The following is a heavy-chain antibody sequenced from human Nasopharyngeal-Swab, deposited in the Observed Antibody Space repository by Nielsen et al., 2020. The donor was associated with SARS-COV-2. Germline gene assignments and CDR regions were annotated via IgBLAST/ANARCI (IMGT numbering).Heavy chain of an antibody. CDR2: ISFDGSKK. Sequence: GGSLRLSCAASGFTFNSHGMHRVRQAPGKGLEWVAVISFDGSKKYYADSVKGRFTISRDSSKNTLYLQMNSLRAEDTAVYYCARDTSVDIVLLYYGMDVWGQGTTVTVSS. D-gene: IGHD5-12*01. V-gene: IGHV3-30*03. J-gene: IGHJ6*02. CDR3: ARDTSVDIVLLYYGMDV. CDR1: GFTFNSHG.